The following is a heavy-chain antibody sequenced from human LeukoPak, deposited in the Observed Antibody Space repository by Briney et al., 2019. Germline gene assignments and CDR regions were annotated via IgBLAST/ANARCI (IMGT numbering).Heavy chain of an antibody. CDR3: ARKNHLFNAAFDI. Sequence: GGSLRLSCAASGFTFSDYYMSWIRQAPGKGLEWVSYISSSGSTIYYADSVKGRFTISRDNAKNSLYLQMNSLRAEDTAVYYCARKNHLFNAAFDIWGQGTVVTVSS. CDR2: ISSSGSTI. V-gene: IGHV3-11*01. CDR1: GFTFSDYY. D-gene: IGHD1-14*01. J-gene: IGHJ3*02.